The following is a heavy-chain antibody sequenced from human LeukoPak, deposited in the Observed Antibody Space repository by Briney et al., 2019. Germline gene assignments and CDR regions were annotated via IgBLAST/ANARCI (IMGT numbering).Heavy chain of an antibody. CDR1: GFSFSYNA. D-gene: IGHD3-3*01. V-gene: IGHV3-23*01. Sequence: GGSLRLSCAASGFSFSYNAMTWVRQSPGKGLEWVSAISGSGGSTYYADSVKGRFTISRDNSKNTLYLQMNSLRAEDTAVYYCAKEGLRGRNYWGQGTLVTVSS. J-gene: IGHJ4*02. CDR2: ISGSGGST. CDR3: AKEGLRGRNY.